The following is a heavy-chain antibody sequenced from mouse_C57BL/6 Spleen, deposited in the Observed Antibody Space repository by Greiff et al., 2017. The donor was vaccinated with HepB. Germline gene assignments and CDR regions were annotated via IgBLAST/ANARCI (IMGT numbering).Heavy chain of an antibody. J-gene: IGHJ4*01. CDR2: INPNNGGT. CDR3: ARDGENAMDY. V-gene: IGHV1-26*01. Sequence: VQLQQSGPELVRPGASVKISCKASGYTFTDYYMNWVKQSHGKSLEWIGDINPNNGGTSYNQKFKGKATLTVDKSSSTAYMELRSLTSEDSAVYYCARDGENAMDYWGQGTSVTVSS. CDR1: GYTFTDYY. D-gene: IGHD2-13*01.